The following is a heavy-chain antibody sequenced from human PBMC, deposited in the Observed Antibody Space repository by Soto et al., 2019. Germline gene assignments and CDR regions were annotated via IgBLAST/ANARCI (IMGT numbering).Heavy chain of an antibody. CDR2: ISYDGSNE. Sequence: QVPLVESGGGVVQPGRSLRLSCAASGFTFRSYAMHWVRQAPGKGLEWVAVISYDGSNEYYADSVKGRLTISRDNSKNTLYLQMNSLRAEDTAVYYCARARLDTPALDYWGQGTLVTVSS. CDR3: ARARLDTPALDY. J-gene: IGHJ4*02. CDR1: GFTFRSYA. V-gene: IGHV3-30-3*01. D-gene: IGHD2-2*01.